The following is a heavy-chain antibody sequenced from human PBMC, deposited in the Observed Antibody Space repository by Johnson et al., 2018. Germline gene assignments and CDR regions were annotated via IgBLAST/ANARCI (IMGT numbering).Heavy chain of an antibody. CDR1: GFTFSSSW. V-gene: IGHV3-74*02. CDR3: ARAPLRGSYYNYYYYYMDV. J-gene: IGHJ6*03. CDR2: INSDGSTT. D-gene: IGHD1-26*01. Sequence: VQLVESGGGLVQPGRSLRLSCAASGFTFSSSWMHWVRPTPGKGLLWVSRINSDGSTTSSADPVNGRFTIPRDTAKHTLYLQMNRLRAEDTAVYYFARAPLRGSYYNYYYYYMDVWGQGTTVTVSS.